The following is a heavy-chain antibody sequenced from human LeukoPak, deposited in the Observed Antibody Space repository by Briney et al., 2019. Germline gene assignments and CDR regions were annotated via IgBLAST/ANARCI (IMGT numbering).Heavy chain of an antibody. CDR1: GYTFTSYA. Sequence: GASVKVSCKASGYTFTSYAMNWVRQAPGQGLEWMGWINTSTGNPTYAQGFTGRFVFSLDTSVSTAYLQISSLKAEDTAVYYCARGQYSSGWLTTRRYFDLWGRGTLVTVSS. J-gene: IGHJ2*01. V-gene: IGHV7-4-1*02. CDR3: ARGQYSSGWLTTRRYFDL. CDR2: INTSTGNP. D-gene: IGHD6-19*01.